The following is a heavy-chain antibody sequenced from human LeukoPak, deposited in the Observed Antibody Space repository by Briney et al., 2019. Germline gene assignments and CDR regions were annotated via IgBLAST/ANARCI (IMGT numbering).Heavy chain of an antibody. J-gene: IGHJ4*02. Sequence: GGSLRLSCAASGFTFSSYGMHWVRQAPGKGLEWVAFIRYDGSNKYYADSVKGRFTISRDNSKNTLYLQMNSLRAEDTAVYYCARGSTYSSGWYTGFDYWGQGTLVTVSS. CDR1: GFTFSSYG. D-gene: IGHD6-19*01. CDR2: IRYDGSNK. V-gene: IGHV3-30*02. CDR3: ARGSTYSSGWYTGFDY.